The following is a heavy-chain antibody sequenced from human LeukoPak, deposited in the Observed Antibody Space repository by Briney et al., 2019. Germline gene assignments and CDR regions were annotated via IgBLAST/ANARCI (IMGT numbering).Heavy chain of an antibody. J-gene: IGHJ5*02. D-gene: IGHD3-22*01. CDR2: ISSSSSYI. Sequence: GGSLRLSCAASGFTFSSYSMNWVRQAPGKGLEWVSSISSSSSYIYYADSVKGRFTISRDNAKNSLYLQMNSLRAEDTAVYYCAGENYYDKGGFDPWGQGTLVTVSS. V-gene: IGHV3-21*01. CDR3: AGENYYDKGGFDP. CDR1: GFTFSSYS.